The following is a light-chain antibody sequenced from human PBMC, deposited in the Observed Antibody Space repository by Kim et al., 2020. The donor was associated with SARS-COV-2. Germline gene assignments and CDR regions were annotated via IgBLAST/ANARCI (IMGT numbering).Light chain of an antibody. CDR2: TAS. J-gene: IGKJ2*01. CDR3: QQVNSSPYT. CDR1: QGINSD. V-gene: IGKV1-9*01. Sequence: DIQLTQSPSSLSASVGDRVTITCRASQGINSDLAWYQQKPGKAPNLLIYTASTLQSAVPSRFSGSGSGTDFRLTISSLQPEDFATYYCQQVNSSPYTFGQGTKLEI.